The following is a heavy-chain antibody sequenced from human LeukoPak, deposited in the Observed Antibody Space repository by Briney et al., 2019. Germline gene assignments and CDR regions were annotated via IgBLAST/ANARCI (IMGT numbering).Heavy chain of an antibody. CDR3: ASQAGGLGFDY. CDR1: GGSISSYY. Sequence: SETLSLTCTVSGGSISSYYWSWIRQPPGKGLEWIGYIYSSGSTNYNPSLKSRLTISVDASKNQFSLKLTSVTAADTAVYYCASQAGGLGFDYWGQGTLVTVSS. J-gene: IGHJ4*02. D-gene: IGHD6-19*01. CDR2: IYSSGST. V-gene: IGHV4-59*01.